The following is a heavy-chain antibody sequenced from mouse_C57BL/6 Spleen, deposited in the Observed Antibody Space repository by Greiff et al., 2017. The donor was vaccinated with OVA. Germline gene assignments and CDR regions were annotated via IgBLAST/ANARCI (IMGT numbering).Heavy chain of an antibody. CDR3: TRTYYYGSSYLRFAY. D-gene: IGHD1-1*01. CDR2: IDPETGGT. Sequence: QVQLQQSGAELVRPGASVTLSCKASGYTFTDYEMHWVKQTPVHGLEWIGAIDPETGGTAYNQKFKGKAILTADKSSSTAYMELRSLTSEDSAVYYCTRTYYYGSSYLRFAYWGQGTLVTVSA. J-gene: IGHJ3*01. V-gene: IGHV1-15*01. CDR1: GYTFTDYE.